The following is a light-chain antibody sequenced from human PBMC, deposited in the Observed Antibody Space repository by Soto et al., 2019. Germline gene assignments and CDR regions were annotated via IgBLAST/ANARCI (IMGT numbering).Light chain of an antibody. CDR3: QQFGSSVT. V-gene: IGKV3-20*01. CDR2: RTS. Sequence: EIVLTQSPCPLSLSPGERATLSCRASQSVSSTYLAWYQQKPGHAPSLLIYRTSTRATGIPDRLSGSGSGTDFTLTISRLDPEDFAVYYCQQFGSSVTFGQGTRLEIK. CDR1: QSVSSTY. J-gene: IGKJ5*01.